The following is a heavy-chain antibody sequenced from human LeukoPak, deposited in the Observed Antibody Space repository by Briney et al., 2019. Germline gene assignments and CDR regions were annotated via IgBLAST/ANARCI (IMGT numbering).Heavy chain of an antibody. CDR3: VKEVVATIPPL. Sequence: PGGSLRLSCAASGFTLSNCAMTWVRQAPGRGLEWVSGIDTKGTRTYYADSVKGRFTISRDNSKNTPFLQMNSLRAEDTAVYYCVKEVVATIPPLWGQGTLVTVSS. D-gene: IGHD5-12*01. CDR2: IDTKGTRT. CDR1: GFTLSNCA. V-gene: IGHV3-23*01. J-gene: IGHJ4*02.